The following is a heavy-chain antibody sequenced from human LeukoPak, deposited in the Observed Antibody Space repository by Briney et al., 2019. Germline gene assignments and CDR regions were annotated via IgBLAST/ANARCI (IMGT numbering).Heavy chain of an antibody. D-gene: IGHD3-3*01. Sequence: SETLSLTCAVYGGSFSGYYWSWIRQPPGKGLEWIGEINHSGSTNYNPSLKSRVTISVDTSKNQFSLKLSSVTAADTAVYYCARGVGKVPYYDFRSPFGRPENYFDYWGQGTLVTVSS. CDR3: ARGVGKVPYYDFRSPFGRPENYFDY. J-gene: IGHJ4*02. CDR2: INHSGST. V-gene: IGHV4-34*01. CDR1: GGSFSGYY.